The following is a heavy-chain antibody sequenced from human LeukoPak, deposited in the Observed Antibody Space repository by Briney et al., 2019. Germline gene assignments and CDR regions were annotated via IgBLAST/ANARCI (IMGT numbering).Heavy chain of an antibody. D-gene: IGHD2-2*01. J-gene: IGHJ5*02. Sequence: ASVKVSCKASGYTFTGYYKHWVRQAPGQGLEWMGWINPNSGGTNYAQKFQGRVTMTRDTSISTAYMELSRLRSDDTAVYYCARVVPAAFWFDPWGQGTLVTVSS. CDR2: INPNSGGT. CDR1: GYTFTGYY. CDR3: ARVVPAAFWFDP. V-gene: IGHV1-2*02.